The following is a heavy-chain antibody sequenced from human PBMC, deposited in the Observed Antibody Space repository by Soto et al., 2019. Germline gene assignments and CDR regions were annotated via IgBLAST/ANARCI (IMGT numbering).Heavy chain of an antibody. Sequence: PSGTLSLTCAVSGGSVTSSSYSWGWVRQPPGKGLEWIATFYYTEYTTHYNPSLKSRVTIFVDTSKNQFSLKLTSVTAADTALYYCARDYFDSSDYTTNWFDPWGQGTLVTVSS. CDR3: ARDYFDSSDYTTNWFDP. V-gene: IGHV4-39*01. D-gene: IGHD3-22*01. CDR1: GGSVTSSSYS. J-gene: IGHJ5*02. CDR2: FYYTEYTT.